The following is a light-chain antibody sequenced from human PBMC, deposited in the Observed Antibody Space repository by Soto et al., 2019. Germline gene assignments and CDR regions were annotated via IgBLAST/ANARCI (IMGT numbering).Light chain of an antibody. J-gene: IGKJ1*01. Sequence: IELTHSPATLSVSPWEGATLSCLASHSVDSNLAWYQQKPGQAPRLLIYGASTRPTGIPARFTGSGSGTDFTLTISRLEPEDFAVYYCQQYDGSPRTFGQGTKVDIK. V-gene: IGKV3D-15*01. CDR1: HSVDSN. CDR2: GAS. CDR3: QQYDGSPRT.